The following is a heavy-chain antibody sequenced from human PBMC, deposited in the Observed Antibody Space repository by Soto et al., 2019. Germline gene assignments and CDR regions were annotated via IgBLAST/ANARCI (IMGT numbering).Heavy chain of an antibody. J-gene: IGHJ3*02. CDR1: GFTFSGSA. V-gene: IGHV3-73*01. Sequence: GGSLRLSCAASGFTFSGSAMHWVRQASGKGLGWVGRIRSKANSYATAYAASVKGRFTISRDDSKNTAYLQMNSLKTEDTAVYYCTRPPYSSGWYEGAFDIWGQGTMVTVSS. CDR3: TRPPYSSGWYEGAFDI. D-gene: IGHD6-19*01. CDR2: IRSKANSYAT.